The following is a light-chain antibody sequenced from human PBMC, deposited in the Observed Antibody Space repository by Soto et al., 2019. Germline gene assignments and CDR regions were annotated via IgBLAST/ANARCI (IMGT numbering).Light chain of an antibody. CDR2: AAS. CDR1: QSISSY. Sequence: DIQMTQSPSSLSASVGDRVTITCRASQSISSYLNWYQQKPGKAPKLLIYAASSLQSRVPSRFSGSGSGTAFTLTISSLQPEDFATYYCQQSFRTPHTFVGGTKVEIK. J-gene: IGKJ4*01. CDR3: QQSFRTPHT. V-gene: IGKV1-39*01.